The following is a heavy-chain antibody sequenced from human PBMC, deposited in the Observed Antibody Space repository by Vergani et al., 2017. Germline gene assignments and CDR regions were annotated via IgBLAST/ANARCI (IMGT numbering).Heavy chain of an antibody. Sequence: QVQLQQWGAGLLKPSETLSLTCAVYGGSFSGYYWSWIRQPPGKGLEWIGSIYYSGSTYYNPSLKSRVTISVDTSKNQFSLKLSSVTAADTAVYYCARAIVVVPAEFDYWGQGTLVTVSS. CDR3: ARAIVVVPAEFDY. D-gene: IGHD2-2*01. J-gene: IGHJ4*02. CDR2: IYYSGST. V-gene: IGHV4-34*01. CDR1: GGSFSGYY.